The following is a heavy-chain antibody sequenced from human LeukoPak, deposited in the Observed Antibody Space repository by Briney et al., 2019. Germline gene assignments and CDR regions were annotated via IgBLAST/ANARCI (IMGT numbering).Heavy chain of an antibody. V-gene: IGHV3-64D*09. CDR2: ISSSGSNI. J-gene: IGHJ5*01. CDR3: VKAWLVNRYSSPFDS. D-gene: IGHD6-13*01. Sequence: PGGSLRLSCSASGFTFSNYDMHWVRQAPGKGLEYVSAISSSGSNIFYADSVRGRFTISRDNSKNTLYLQMSSLRAEDTAVYYCVKAWLVNRYSSPFDSWGQGTLVTVS. CDR1: GFTFSNYD.